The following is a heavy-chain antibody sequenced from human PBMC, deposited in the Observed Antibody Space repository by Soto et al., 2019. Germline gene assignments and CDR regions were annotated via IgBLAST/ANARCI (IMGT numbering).Heavy chain of an antibody. CDR2: IYSGGST. CDR3: AREIKYSSSWVFDY. Sequence: EVQLVESGGGLVQPGGSLRLSCAASGFTVSSNYMSWVRQAPGKGLEWVSVIYSGGSTYYADSVKGRFTISRDNSKNTLYLQMNSLRAEDTAVYYCAREIKYSSSWVFDYWGQGTLVTVSS. J-gene: IGHJ4*02. V-gene: IGHV3-66*01. D-gene: IGHD6-13*01. CDR1: GFTVSSNY.